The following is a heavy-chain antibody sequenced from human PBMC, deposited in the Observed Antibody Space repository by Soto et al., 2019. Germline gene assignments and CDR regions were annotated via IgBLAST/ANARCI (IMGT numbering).Heavy chain of an antibody. J-gene: IGHJ2*01. CDR2: IIPIFGTA. CDR1: GGTFSSYA. D-gene: IGHD2-8*02. V-gene: IGHV1-69*06. CDR3: ASNSGGGSYDWYFDL. Sequence: QVQLVQSGAEVKKPGSSVKVSCKASGGTFSSYAISWVRQAPGQGLEWMGGIIPIFGTANYAQKFQGRVTITADNSTSTAYMELSSLRSVDTAVYCWASNSGGGSYDWYFDLWGSGTLVTVSS.